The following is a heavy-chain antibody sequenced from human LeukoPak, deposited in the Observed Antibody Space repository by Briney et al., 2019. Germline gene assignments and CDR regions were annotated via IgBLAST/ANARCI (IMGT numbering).Heavy chain of an antibody. Sequence: GGSLRLSCAASGFTFSSQAMTWVRQAPGKGLEWVSGMSGSGMTIYYADSVKGRFIISRDNSKDTLCLQMNSLRVEDTAVYYCAKFIMATVTRPSFDYWGQGTLVTVSS. CDR2: MSGSGMTI. CDR1: GFTFSSQA. CDR3: AKFIMATVTRPSFDY. J-gene: IGHJ4*01. D-gene: IGHD4-17*01. V-gene: IGHV3-23*01.